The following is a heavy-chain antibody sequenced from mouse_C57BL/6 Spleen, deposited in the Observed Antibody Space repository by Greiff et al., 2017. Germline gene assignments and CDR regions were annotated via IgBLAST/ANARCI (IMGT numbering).Heavy chain of an antibody. CDR2: LSSGGSYT. CDR1: GFTFSSYG. V-gene: IGHV5-6*01. Sequence: EVQVVESGGDLVKPGGSLKLSCAASGFTFSSYGMSWVRQTPDKRLEWVATLSSGGSYTYYPDSVKGRFTISRDNAKNTLYLQMSSLKSEDTAMYYCARGDYFDYGGQGTTRTVSS. CDR3: ARGDYFDY. J-gene: IGHJ2*01.